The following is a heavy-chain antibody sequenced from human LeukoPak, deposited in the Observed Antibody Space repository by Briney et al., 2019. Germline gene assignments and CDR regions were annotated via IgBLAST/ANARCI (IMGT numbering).Heavy chain of an antibody. J-gene: IGHJ6*03. CDR2: IYTSGST. Sequence: SETLSLTCTVSGGSISSYYWSWIRQPAGKGLEWIGRIYTSGSTNYNPSLKSRVTMSVDTSKNQFYLKLSSVTAADTAVYYCAREGSGYYFYYYYYMDVWGKGTTVTVSS. CDR1: GGSISSYY. CDR3: AREGSGYYFYYYYYMDV. D-gene: IGHD3-22*01. V-gene: IGHV4-4*07.